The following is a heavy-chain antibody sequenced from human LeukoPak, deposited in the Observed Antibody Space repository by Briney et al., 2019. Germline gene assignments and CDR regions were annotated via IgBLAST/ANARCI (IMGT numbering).Heavy chain of an antibody. D-gene: IGHD4-17*01. CDR1: GGSISSYY. CDR3: ARGPYGDYYFDY. J-gene: IGHJ4*02. Sequence: SETLSLTCTVSGGSISSYYWSWIRQPPGKGLEWIGEINHSGSTNYNPSLKSRVTISVDTSKNQFSLKLSSVTAADTAVYYCARGPYGDYYFDYWGQGTLVTVSS. CDR2: INHSGST. V-gene: IGHV4-34*01.